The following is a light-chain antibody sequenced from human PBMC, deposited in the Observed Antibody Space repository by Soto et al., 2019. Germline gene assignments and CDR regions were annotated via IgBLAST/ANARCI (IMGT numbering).Light chain of an antibody. J-gene: IGLJ2*01. CDR1: SIDVGGYNY. CDR3: SSYTGSAALVI. V-gene: IGLV2-14*03. Sequence: QSVLTQPASVSGSLGQSITISCTGTSIDVGGYNYVSWYQQHPGQAPKLLISDVSHRPSGISYRFSGSKSGNTASLTISGLQAEDEADYYCSSYTGSAALVIFGGGTQLTVL. CDR2: DVS.